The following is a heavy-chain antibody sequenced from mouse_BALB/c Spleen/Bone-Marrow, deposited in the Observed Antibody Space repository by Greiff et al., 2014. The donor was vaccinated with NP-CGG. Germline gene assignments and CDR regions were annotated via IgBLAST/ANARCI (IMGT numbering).Heavy chain of an antibody. Sequence: VQLKESGPELVKPGASVKMSCKASGYTFTSYVMHWVKQKPGQGLEWIGYINPNNDSTKYNEKFKGKATLTSDKSSSTAYMELSSLTSEDSAVYYCARGKTYAMDYWGQGTSVTVSS. D-gene: IGHD2-1*01. CDR2: INPNNDST. J-gene: IGHJ4*01. V-gene: IGHV1-14*01. CDR1: GYTFTSYV. CDR3: ARGKTYAMDY.